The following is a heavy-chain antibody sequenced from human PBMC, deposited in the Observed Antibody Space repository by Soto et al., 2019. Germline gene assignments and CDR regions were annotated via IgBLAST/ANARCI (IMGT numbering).Heavy chain of an antibody. CDR3: ASTSSSWYYFDY. Sequence: ASVKVSCKASGYTFTSYYMHWVRQAPGQGLEWMGIINPSGGSTSYAQKFQGRVTMTRDTSMSTVYMELSSLRSEDTAVYYCASTSSSWYYFDYWGQGTLVTVSS. CDR2: INPSGGST. V-gene: IGHV1-46*01. CDR1: GYTFTSYY. J-gene: IGHJ4*02. D-gene: IGHD6-13*01.